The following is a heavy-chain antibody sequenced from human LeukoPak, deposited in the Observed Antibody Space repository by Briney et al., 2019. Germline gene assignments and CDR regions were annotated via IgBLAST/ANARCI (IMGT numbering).Heavy chain of an antibody. V-gene: IGHV3-43*02. Sequence: GGSLRLSCAASEFTFDDYAMHWVRQAPGKGLEWVSLISGDGGSTYYADSVKGRFTVSRDNSKNSLYLQMNSLRTEDTALYYCAKDMRGSLFFDIWGQGTMVTVSS. CDR3: AKDMRGSLFFDI. CDR1: EFTFDDYA. J-gene: IGHJ3*02. CDR2: ISGDGGST.